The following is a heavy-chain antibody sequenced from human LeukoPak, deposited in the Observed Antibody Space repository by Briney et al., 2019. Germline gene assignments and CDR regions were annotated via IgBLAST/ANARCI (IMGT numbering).Heavy chain of an antibody. V-gene: IGHV3-11*01. CDR1: GFTFSDYY. J-gene: IGHJ4*02. CDR2: ISSSGSTI. Sequence: GGSLRLSCAASGFTFSDYYMSWIRQAPGKGLEWVSYISSSGSTIYYADSVKGRFTISRDNAKNSLYLQMNSLRAEDTAVYYCARSTMIVAKLTLTYYFDYWGQGTMVTVSS. D-gene: IGHD3-22*01. CDR3: ARSTMIVAKLTLTYYFDY.